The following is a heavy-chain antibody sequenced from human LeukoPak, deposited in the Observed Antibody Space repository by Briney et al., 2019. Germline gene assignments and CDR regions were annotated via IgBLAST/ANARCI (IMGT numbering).Heavy chain of an antibody. Sequence: SETLSLTCTVSGGSISGYYWNWIRQSPGKGLEWIAYIYYTGNANYNPSLKSRVTISVDTSKNQISLILSSVTAADTAVYYCARPDVFRAFDIWGQGTMVTVSS. CDR1: GGSISGYY. D-gene: IGHD2-21*01. CDR2: IYYTGNA. J-gene: IGHJ3*02. V-gene: IGHV4-59*08. CDR3: ARPDVFRAFDI.